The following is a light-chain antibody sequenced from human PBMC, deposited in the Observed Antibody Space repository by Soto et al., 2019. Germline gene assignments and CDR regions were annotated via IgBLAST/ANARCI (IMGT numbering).Light chain of an antibody. CDR1: QSLLYSNGYNY. CDR2: LGS. J-gene: IGKJ2*01. Sequence: DIVMTQSPLSLPVTPGESAAISCRSIQSLLYSNGYNYLDWYLQKPGQSPQLLIYLGSNRASGVPDRFSGSGSGTDFTLKISRVEAEYVGVYSCMQALQVPHTFGQGTKLDIK. V-gene: IGKV2-28*01. CDR3: MQALQVPHT.